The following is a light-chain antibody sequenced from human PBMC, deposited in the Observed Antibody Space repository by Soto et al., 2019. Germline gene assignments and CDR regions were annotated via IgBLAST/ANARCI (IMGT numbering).Light chain of an antibody. CDR3: HQYNNGPQT. Sequence: VLTQAPDTLSVSPGERATLSCRASQAINNNVAWYQLKDGQVPRLLIYGASTRAADVPARFSGGGSGTEFPLTISSLQSEVLAEYHGHQYNNGPQTCGQGTKV. CDR1: QAINNN. CDR2: GAS. V-gene: IGKV3-15*01. J-gene: IGKJ1*01.